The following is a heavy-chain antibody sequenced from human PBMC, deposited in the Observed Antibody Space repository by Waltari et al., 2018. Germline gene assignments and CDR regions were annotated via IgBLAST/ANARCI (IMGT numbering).Heavy chain of an antibody. V-gene: IGHV1-8*03. Sequence: QVRLEQSGAEMVKPGASVRVSCKASGYSFRRSDISWVRQAPGQGLEWMGGMNTNSGNTGYAEKFQGRVTITRNTSINTAYMDLSGLRSEDTAVYYCARGSGDLDIWGQGTMVTVSS. CDR3: ARGSGDLDI. CDR2: MNTNSGNT. D-gene: IGHD2-21*01. J-gene: IGHJ3*02. CDR1: GYSFRRSD.